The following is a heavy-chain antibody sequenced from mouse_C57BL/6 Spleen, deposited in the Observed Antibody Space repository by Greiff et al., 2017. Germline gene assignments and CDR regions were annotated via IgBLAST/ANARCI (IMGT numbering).Heavy chain of an antibody. D-gene: IGHD2-4*01. J-gene: IGHJ4*01. CDR2: ISDGGSYT. CDR1: GFTFSSYS. Sequence: DVMLVESGGGLVKPGGSLKLSCAASGFTFSSYSMSWVRQTPEKRLEWVATISDGGSYTYYPDNVKGRFTISRDNAKNNLYLQMSHLKSEDTAMYYCARGEDYEDYAMDYWGQGTSVTVSS. CDR3: ARGEDYEDYAMDY. V-gene: IGHV5-4*03.